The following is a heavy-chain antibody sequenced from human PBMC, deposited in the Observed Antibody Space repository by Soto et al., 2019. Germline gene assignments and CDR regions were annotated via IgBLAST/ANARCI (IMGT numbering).Heavy chain of an antibody. Sequence: GGSLRLSCAASGFTFSSYAMSWVRQAPGKGLEWVSAISGSGGSTYYADSVKGRFTISRDNSKNTLYLQMNSLRAEDTAVYYCAKVLNPYYYDSSGYNPDPNWLDPWGQGALVPVSS. CDR3: AKVLNPYYYDSSGYNPDPNWLDP. J-gene: IGHJ5*02. CDR2: ISGSGGST. D-gene: IGHD3-22*01. CDR1: GFTFSSYA. V-gene: IGHV3-23*01.